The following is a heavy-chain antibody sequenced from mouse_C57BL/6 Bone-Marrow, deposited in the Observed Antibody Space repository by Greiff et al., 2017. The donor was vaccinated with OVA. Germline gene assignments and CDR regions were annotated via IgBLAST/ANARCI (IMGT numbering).Heavy chain of an antibody. CDR1: GFTFSSYA. J-gene: IGHJ2*01. CDR3: ARHYGSPHFDY. D-gene: IGHD1-1*01. Sequence: EVQLVESGGGLVKPGGSLKLSCAASGFTFSSYAMSWVRQTPEKRLEWVATISDGGSYTYYPDNVKGRFTISRDNAKNNLYLQMSHLKSEDTALYYCARHYGSPHFDYWGQGTTLTVSS. V-gene: IGHV5-4*01. CDR2: ISDGGSYT.